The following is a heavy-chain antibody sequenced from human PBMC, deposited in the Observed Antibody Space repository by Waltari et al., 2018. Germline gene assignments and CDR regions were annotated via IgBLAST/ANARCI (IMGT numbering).Heavy chain of an antibody. Sequence: QVQVLQSGAEVKKPGASVKVSCKASGYTFSNYGITWVRQAPGQGLEWMGLISGYNGNTNYVQKFQGRVTITADKSTSTAYRELSSLRSEDTAVYYCARDLNSGSYYLPHDYWGQGTLVTVSS. V-gene: IGHV1-18*01. CDR2: ISGYNGNT. CDR1: GYTFSNYG. CDR3: ARDLNSGSYYLPHDY. D-gene: IGHD3-10*01. J-gene: IGHJ4*02.